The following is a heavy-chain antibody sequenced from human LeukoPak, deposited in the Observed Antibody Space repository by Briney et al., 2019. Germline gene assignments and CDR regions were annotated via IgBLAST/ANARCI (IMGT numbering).Heavy chain of an antibody. Sequence: GGSLRLSCAASGFTFSSYTIHWVRQAPGKGLQWVTVISHDGSNKYYADSVKGRFTISRDNSKNAVYLQMNSLRAEDTAMYYCARDPVPDGMDVWGQGTTVTVSS. V-gene: IGHV3-30-3*01. J-gene: IGHJ6*02. CDR1: GFTFSSYT. CDR2: ISHDGSNK. CDR3: ARDPVPDGMDV.